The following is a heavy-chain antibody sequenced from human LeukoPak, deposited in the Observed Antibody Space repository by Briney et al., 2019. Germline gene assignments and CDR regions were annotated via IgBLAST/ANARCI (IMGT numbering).Heavy chain of an antibody. J-gene: IGHJ6*02. V-gene: IGHV3-48*02. CDR2: ISSSSSTI. CDR3: ARDLPPEITIFGVVTRYGMDV. CDR1: GFTFSSYS. D-gene: IGHD3-3*01. Sequence: SGGSLRLSCAASGFTFSSYSMNWVRQAPGEGLKWVSYISSSSSTIYYADSVKGRFTISRDNAKNSLYLQMNSLRDEDTAVYYCARDLPPEITIFGVVTRYGMDVWGQGTTVTVSS.